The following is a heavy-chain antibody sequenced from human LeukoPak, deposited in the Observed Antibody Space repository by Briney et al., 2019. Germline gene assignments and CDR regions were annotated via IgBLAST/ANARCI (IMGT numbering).Heavy chain of an antibody. J-gene: IGHJ3*02. CDR1: GGSISSYY. CDR2: IYYSGST. Sequence: SETLSLTCTVSGGSISSYYWSWIRQPPGKGLEWIGNIYYSGSTNYNPSLKSRVTISVDTSKNQFSLKLSSVTAADTAVYYGARERGDYYDSSGYPSGAFDIWGQGTMVTVSS. D-gene: IGHD3-22*01. V-gene: IGHV4-59*01. CDR3: ARERGDYYDSSGYPSGAFDI.